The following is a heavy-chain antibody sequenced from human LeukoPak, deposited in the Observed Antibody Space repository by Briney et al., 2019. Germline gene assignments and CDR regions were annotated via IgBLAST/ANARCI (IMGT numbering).Heavy chain of an antibody. Sequence: PSQTLSLTCTVSGGSISSSSYYWGWIRQPPGKGLEWIGSIYYSGSTYYNPSLKSRVTISVDTSKNQFSLKLSSVTAADTAVYYCARDSSGWPSGYYYYGMDVWGQGTTVTVSS. J-gene: IGHJ6*02. V-gene: IGHV4-39*07. CDR1: GGSISSSSYY. CDR2: IYYSGST. D-gene: IGHD6-19*01. CDR3: ARDSSGWPSGYYYYGMDV.